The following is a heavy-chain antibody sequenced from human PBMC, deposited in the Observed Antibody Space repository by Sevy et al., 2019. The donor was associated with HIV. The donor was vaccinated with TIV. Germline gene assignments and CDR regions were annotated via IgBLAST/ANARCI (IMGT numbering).Heavy chain of an antibody. J-gene: IGHJ4*02. Sequence: GGSLRLSCAASGFTFSGYWMTWVRQAPGKGLEWVANIKEDGSAEYYVDSVKGGFTISRDNAKNSLFLQLNSLRVEDTAMYYCARDSPGYDAYDYLGQGTLVTVSS. CDR1: GFTFSGYW. V-gene: IGHV3-7*01. D-gene: IGHD3-22*01. CDR3: ARDSPGYDAYDY. CDR2: IKEDGSAE.